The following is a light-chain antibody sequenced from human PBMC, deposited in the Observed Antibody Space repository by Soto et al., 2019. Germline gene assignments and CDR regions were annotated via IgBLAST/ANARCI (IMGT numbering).Light chain of an antibody. CDR1: QSVGTY. V-gene: IGKV3-11*01. Sequence: EIVLTHSPALLSLSPGERATLSCRASQSVGTYVDWYQHKLGQAPRLLIYDASNRATGIPARFSVRGSGTAFNLTISSLEREYFAVYYCQQRVNWLTFGGGTNVEL. CDR3: QQRVNWLT. J-gene: IGKJ4*01. CDR2: DAS.